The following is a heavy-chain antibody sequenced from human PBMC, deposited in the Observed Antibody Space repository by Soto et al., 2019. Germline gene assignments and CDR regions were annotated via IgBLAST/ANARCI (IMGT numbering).Heavy chain of an antibody. CDR3: ARRVALWFGELLGYFDY. Sequence: SDTLSLTCTFSSCSISSSTWWSWVRQPPGKGLEWIGEIYHSGSTNYNPSLKSRVTISVDKSKNQFSLKLSSVTASDTAVYYCARRVALWFGELLGYFDYWGQG. CDR1: SCSISSSTW. J-gene: IGHJ4*02. D-gene: IGHD3-10*01. V-gene: IGHV4-4*02. CDR2: IYHSGST.